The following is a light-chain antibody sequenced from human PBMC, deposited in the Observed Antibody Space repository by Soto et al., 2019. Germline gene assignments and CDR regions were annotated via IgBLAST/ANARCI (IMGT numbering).Light chain of an antibody. CDR2: EVS. CDR3: SSYTTSSTRV. Sequence: QPASVSGSPGQSITISCTGTSSDVGAYDFVSWYQQHPDKAPKLMIYEVSNRPSGVSYRFSGSKSVNTATLTISGLQAEDEADYYCSSYTTSSTRVFGTGTKLTVL. CDR1: SSDVGAYDF. V-gene: IGLV2-14*03. J-gene: IGLJ1*01.